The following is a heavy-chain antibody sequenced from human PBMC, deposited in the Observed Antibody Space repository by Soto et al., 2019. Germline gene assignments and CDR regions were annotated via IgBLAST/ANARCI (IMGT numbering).Heavy chain of an antibody. CDR3: ARAFFYQGSDSRGYSFDAFDF. J-gene: IGHJ3*01. CDR1: GYTFTSSG. D-gene: IGHD3-22*01. CDR2: ISAHTGSS. Sequence: QVQLVQSGAEVKKPGASVTVSCKASGYTFTSSGMSWVRQAPGQGLEWMGWISAHTGSSEYAQRFQGRVTLTTDRSTSTAYMELRSLRSDDTAVYYWARAFFYQGSDSRGYSFDAFDFWGRGTLVTVSS. V-gene: IGHV1-18*01.